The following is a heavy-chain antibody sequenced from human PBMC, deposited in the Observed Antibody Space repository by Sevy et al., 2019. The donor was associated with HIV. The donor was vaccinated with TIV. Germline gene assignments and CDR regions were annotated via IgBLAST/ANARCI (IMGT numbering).Heavy chain of an antibody. CDR1: GYTFITYG. D-gene: IGHD3-22*01. CDR2: ISAYNDNT. V-gene: IGHV1-18*04. Sequence: ASVKVSCKASGYTFITYGISWVRQAPGQGLEWLGWISAYNDNTHYALKLQGRVTMTTDTSTNTAYMELRRLRSDDTAVYYCAATLYYYDTSGSEDFDYWGQGTLVTVSS. J-gene: IGHJ4*02. CDR3: AATLYYYDTSGSEDFDY.